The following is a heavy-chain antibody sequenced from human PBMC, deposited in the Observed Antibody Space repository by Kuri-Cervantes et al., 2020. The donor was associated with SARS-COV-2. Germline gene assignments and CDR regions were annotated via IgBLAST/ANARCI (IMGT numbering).Heavy chain of an antibody. CDR1: GFTFSSYW. CDR2: INSDGSST. CDR3: ARSARAAGTYYYYGMDV. J-gene: IGHJ6*02. Sequence: GGSLRLSCAASGFTFSSYWMHWVRQAPGKGLVWVSRINSDGSSTSYADSVKGRFTISRDNSKNTLYLQMNSLRAEDTAVYYCARSARAAGTYYYYGMDVWGQGTTVTVSS. D-gene: IGHD6-13*01. V-gene: IGHV3-74*01.